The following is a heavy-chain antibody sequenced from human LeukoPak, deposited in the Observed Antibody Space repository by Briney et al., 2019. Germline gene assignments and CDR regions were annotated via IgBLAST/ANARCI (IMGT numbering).Heavy chain of an antibody. CDR1: GFTFSNYW. CDR2: IRPDGSVI. Sequence: GGSLRLSCAASGFTFSNYWMTWVRRAPGKGLEWVANIRPDGSVIHYVDSVKGRFTISRDSAKNSLYLQMNSLRAEDTAVYYCARDEPTYYYDSSGYWDYWGQGTLVTVSS. D-gene: IGHD3-22*01. V-gene: IGHV3-7*01. CDR3: ARDEPTYYYDSSGYWDY. J-gene: IGHJ4*02.